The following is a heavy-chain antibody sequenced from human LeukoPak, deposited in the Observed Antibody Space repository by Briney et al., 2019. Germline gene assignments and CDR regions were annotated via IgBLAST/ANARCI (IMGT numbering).Heavy chain of an antibody. D-gene: IGHD3-22*01. CDR2: ISGSGGST. V-gene: IGHV3-23*01. Sequence: GGSLRLSCAASGFTFSSYAMSWVRQAPGKGLEWVSAISGSGGSTYYADSVKGRFTISRDNSKNTLYLQMNSLRAEDTAVYYCAKEVRLSYYDMDGEAFDTWGQGTMVTVSS. CDR3: AKEVRLSYYDMDGEAFDT. J-gene: IGHJ3*02. CDR1: GFTFSSYA.